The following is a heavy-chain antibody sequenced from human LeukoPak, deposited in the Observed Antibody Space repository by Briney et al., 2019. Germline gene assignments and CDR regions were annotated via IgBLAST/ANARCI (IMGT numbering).Heavy chain of an antibody. J-gene: IGHJ4*02. V-gene: IGHV3-23*01. CDR3: ARVGHRYGSGNLDFDLWY. CDR2: ISGSGGST. CDR1: GFTFSSYA. D-gene: IGHD3-10*01. Sequence: QAGGSLRLSCAASGFTFSSYAMSWVRQAPGKGLEWVSAISGSGGSTYYADSVKGRFTISRDNSKNTLYLQMNSLRLEDTAVYYCARVGHRYGSGNLDFDLWYWGQGTLVTVSS.